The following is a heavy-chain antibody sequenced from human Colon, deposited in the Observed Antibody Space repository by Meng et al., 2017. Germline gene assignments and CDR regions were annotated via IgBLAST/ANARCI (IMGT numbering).Heavy chain of an antibody. V-gene: IGHV2-5*01. Sequence: QITVMESCPALVKPTQTLTLTCSFSGYSLTTRGVGVGWVRQPPGKALEWLSLIYWNDDKRYSPSLRDRITITKDTSKDQVVLTLANLDPVDTATYYCVHKPVAADGTYFDSWGQGTLVTVSS. CDR1: GYSLTTRGVG. CDR3: VHKPVAADGTYFDS. D-gene: IGHD6-13*01. J-gene: IGHJ4*02. CDR2: IYWNDDK.